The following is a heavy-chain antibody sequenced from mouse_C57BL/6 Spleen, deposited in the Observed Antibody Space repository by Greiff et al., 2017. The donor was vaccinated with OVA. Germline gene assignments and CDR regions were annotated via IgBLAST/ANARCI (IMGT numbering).Heavy chain of an antibody. J-gene: IGHJ2*01. CDR1: GFTFSSYA. D-gene: IGHD2-5*01. CDR3: ARYINYCFDY. Sequence: EVQLVESGGGLVKPGGSLKLSCAASGFTFSSYAMAWVRQTPEKRLEWVATISDGGSYTYYPDNVKGRFTISRDNAKNNLYLQMSHLKSEDTAMYYCARYINYCFDYWGQGTTLTVSS. V-gene: IGHV5-4*01. CDR2: ISDGGSYT.